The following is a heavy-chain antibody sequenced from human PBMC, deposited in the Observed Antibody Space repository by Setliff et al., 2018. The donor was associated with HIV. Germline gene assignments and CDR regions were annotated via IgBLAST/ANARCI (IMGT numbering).Heavy chain of an antibody. D-gene: IGHD6-6*01. V-gene: IGHV1-24*01. J-gene: IGHJ4*02. Sequence: ASVKVSCKVSRYTLTELSRHWVRQAPGKGLEWMGSFDPKDGKTRYAQKFQGRVTMTEDTSTDTAYMELSSLRSEDTAVYYYVTGSAARPFDYWGQGTLVTVSS. CDR2: FDPKDGKT. CDR1: RYTLTELS. CDR3: VTGSAARPFDY.